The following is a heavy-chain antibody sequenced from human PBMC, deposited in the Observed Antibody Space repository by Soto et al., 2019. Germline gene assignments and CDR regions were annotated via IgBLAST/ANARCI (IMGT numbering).Heavy chain of an antibody. CDR2: IYWNDDK. Sequence: QITLKESGPTLVKPTQTLTLTCTFSGFSLSTSGVGVGWIRQPPGKALEWLALIYWNDDKRYSPSLKSRLTIPKDTSKNPVVLKMPNMDPLDTTTYYCANRSTQPLIVGVISQDDAFYIWGQGTMVTVSS. J-gene: IGHJ3*02. CDR1: GFSLSTSGVG. D-gene: IGHD3-22*01. CDR3: ANRSTQPLIVGVISQDDAFYI. V-gene: IGHV2-5*01.